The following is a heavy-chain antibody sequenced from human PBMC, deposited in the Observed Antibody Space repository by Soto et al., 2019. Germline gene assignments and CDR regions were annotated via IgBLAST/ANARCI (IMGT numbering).Heavy chain of an antibody. CDR3: ARVGGSGYYCDY. D-gene: IGHD3-22*01. V-gene: IGHV4-59*06. CDR2: IYYSGST. Sequence: PSETLSLTCTVSGGSITNYYWSWIRQHPGKGLEWIGYIYYSGSTYYNPSLKSRVTISVDTSKNQFSLDLSSVTAADTAVYYCARVGGSGYYCDYWGQGTLVTVSS. CDR1: GGSITNYY. J-gene: IGHJ4*02.